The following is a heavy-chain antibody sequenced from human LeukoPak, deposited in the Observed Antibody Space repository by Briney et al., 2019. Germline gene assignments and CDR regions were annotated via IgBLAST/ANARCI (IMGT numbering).Heavy chain of an antibody. Sequence: GGSLRLSCAASGFLFSGYAMHWVRQAPGKGLEWVAVIGHDERSERYAESVKGRFTISRDNAKNSLYLQMNSLRAEDTAVYYCARDRRPSYTFDIWGQGTMVTVSS. D-gene: IGHD1-14*01. CDR3: ARDRRPSYTFDI. CDR2: IGHDERSE. J-gene: IGHJ3*02. CDR1: GFLFSGYA. V-gene: IGHV3-33*01.